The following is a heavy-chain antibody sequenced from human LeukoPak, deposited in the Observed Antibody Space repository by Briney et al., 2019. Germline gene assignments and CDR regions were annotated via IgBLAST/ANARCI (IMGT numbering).Heavy chain of an antibody. CDR3: ARGILKRWLQLGYYFDY. V-gene: IGHV4-34*01. Sequence: SETLSLTCAVYGGSFSGYYWSWIRQPPGKGLEWIGEINHSGSTNYNPSLKSRVTISVDTSKNQFSLKLSSVTAADTAVYYCARGILKRWLQLGYYFDYWGQGTLVTVSS. D-gene: IGHD5-24*01. CDR2: INHSGST. CDR1: GGSFSGYY. J-gene: IGHJ4*02.